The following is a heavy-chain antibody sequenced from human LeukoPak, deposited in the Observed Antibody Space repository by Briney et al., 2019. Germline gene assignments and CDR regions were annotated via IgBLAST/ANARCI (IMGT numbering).Heavy chain of an antibody. CDR1: GFTLSSYG. V-gene: IGHV3-30*02. Sequence: QPGRSLRLSCAASGFTLSSYGMHWVRQAPGKGLEWVAFIRYDGSNKYYADSVKGRFTISRDNSKNTLYLQMNSLRAEDTAVYYCAKGEDYYGSGSYLGYYFDYWGQGTLVTVSS. J-gene: IGHJ4*02. CDR3: AKGEDYYGSGSYLGYYFDY. D-gene: IGHD3-10*01. CDR2: IRYDGSNK.